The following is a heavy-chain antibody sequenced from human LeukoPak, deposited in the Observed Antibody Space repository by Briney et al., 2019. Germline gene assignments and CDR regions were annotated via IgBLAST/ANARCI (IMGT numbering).Heavy chain of an antibody. J-gene: IGHJ6*02. CDR3: ARDRRYSHGHYYYYYGMDV. V-gene: IGHV4-31*03. CDR2: IYYSGST. D-gene: IGHD5-18*01. CDR1: GGSISSGGYY. Sequence: SETLSLTCTVSGGSISSGGYYWSWIRQHPGKGLEWIGYIYYSGSTYYNPSLKSRVTISVDTSKNQFSLKLSSVTAADTAVYYCARDRRYSHGHYYYYYGMDVWGQGTTVTVSS.